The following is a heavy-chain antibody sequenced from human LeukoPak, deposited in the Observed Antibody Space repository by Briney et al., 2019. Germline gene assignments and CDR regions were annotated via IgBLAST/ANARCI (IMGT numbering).Heavy chain of an antibody. CDR3: AREGYYYDSSGYRGAFDI. D-gene: IGHD3-22*01. CDR1: GGSISSYY. Sequence: NPSETLSLTCTVSGGSISSYYWSWIRQPPGKGLEWIGYIYYSGSTNYNPSLKSRVTISVDTSKNQFSLKLSSVTAADTAVYYCAREGYYYDSSGYRGAFDIWGQGTMVTVSS. V-gene: IGHV4-59*01. CDR2: IYYSGST. J-gene: IGHJ3*02.